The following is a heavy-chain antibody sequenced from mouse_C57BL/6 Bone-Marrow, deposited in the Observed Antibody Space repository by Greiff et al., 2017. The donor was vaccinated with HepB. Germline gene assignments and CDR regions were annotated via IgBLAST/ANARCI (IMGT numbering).Heavy chain of an antibody. CDR2: IDPSDSYT. CDR1: GYTFTSYW. CDR3: ARGTGAY. V-gene: IGHV1-69*01. D-gene: IGHD4-1*01. J-gene: IGHJ3*01. Sequence: VQLQQPGAELVMPGASVKLSCKASGYTFTSYWMHWVKQRPGQGLEWIGEIDPSDSYTNYNQKFKGKSTLTVDKSSSTAYMQLSSLTAEDSAVYYCARGTGAYWGQGTLVTVSA.